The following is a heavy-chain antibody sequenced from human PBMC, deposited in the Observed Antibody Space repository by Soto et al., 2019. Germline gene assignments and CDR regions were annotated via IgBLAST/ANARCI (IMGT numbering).Heavy chain of an antibody. Sequence: PGRSLRLSCEASGFTFAAEHMDWVRQAPGRGLEWVGRIRDKAHSHTADYAASVKGRFTISRDDSKNSLYLQMNSLKTEDTAIYYCARATGGLDPWGQGT. J-gene: IGHJ5*02. CDR1: GFTFAAEH. CDR2: IRDKAHSHTA. CDR3: ARATGGLDP. D-gene: IGHD2-15*01. V-gene: IGHV3-72*01.